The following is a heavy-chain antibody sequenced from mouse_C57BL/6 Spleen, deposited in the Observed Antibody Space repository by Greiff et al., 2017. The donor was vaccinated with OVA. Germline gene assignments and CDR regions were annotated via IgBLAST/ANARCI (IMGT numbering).Heavy chain of an antibody. J-gene: IGHJ2*01. CDR3: ARRSYDGYFFDY. V-gene: IGHV1-18*01. CDR2: INPNNGGT. CDR1: GYTFTDYN. D-gene: IGHD2-3*01. Sequence: EVKLQESGPELVKPGASVKIPCKASGYTFTDYNMDWVKQSHGKSLEWIGDINPNNGGTIYNQKFKGKATLTVDKSSSTAYMELRSLTSEDTAVYYCARRSYDGYFFDYGGQGTTLTVSS.